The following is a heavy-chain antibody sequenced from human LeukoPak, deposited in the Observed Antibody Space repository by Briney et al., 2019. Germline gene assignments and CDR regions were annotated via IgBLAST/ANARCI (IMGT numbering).Heavy chain of an antibody. D-gene: IGHD2-15*01. Sequence: SEPLSLTCAVYGGSFSGYYWSWIRQPPGKGLEWIGEINHSGSTNYNPSLKIRVTISVDTSKNQFSLKLSSVTAADTAVYYCARTPGRYCSGGSCLHAFDIWGQGTMVTVSS. CDR1: GGSFSGYY. CDR2: INHSGST. CDR3: ARTPGRYCSGGSCLHAFDI. V-gene: IGHV4-34*01. J-gene: IGHJ3*02.